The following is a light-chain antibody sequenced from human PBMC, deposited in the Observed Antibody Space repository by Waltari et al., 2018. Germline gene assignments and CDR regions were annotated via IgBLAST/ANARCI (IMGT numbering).Light chain of an antibody. CDR3: QQYYTTPRT. CDR2: RAS. J-gene: IGKJ1*01. V-gene: IGKV4-1*01. CDR1: QSVLYSSNNNNY. Sequence: DIVMTQSPDSLAVSLGERATINCKSSQSVLYSSNNNNYLAWYRQKPGQPPKLLFYRASTRASGVPDRLSGSGSGTDFTLTISSLQAEDVAVYYCQQYYTTPRTFGQGTTVEIK.